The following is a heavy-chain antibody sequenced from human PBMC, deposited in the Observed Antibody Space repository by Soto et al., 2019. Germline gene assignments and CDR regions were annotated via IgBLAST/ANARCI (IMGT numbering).Heavy chain of an antibody. D-gene: IGHD2-15*01. V-gene: IGHV1-8*01. CDR2: MNPNSGNT. J-gene: IGHJ5*02. CDR1: GYTFTGYD. Sequence: QVQLVQSGAEVKKPGASVKVSCKASGYTFTGYDINWVRRATGQGLEWMGWMNPNSGNTGYAQNFQGRVTMTRNTSISIAYMELSSLRSEDTAVYYCAREGYRSGKEWFDPWGQGTLVTVSS. CDR3: AREGYRSGKEWFDP.